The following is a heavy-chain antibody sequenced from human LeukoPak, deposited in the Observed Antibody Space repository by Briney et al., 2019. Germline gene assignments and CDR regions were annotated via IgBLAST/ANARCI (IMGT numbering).Heavy chain of an antibody. Sequence: SETLSLTCAVYVGSFSGYYWSWIRQPPGKGLEWIGEINHSGSTNYNPPLKSRVTTSVDPSKNQVSLKLTSVTAADTAVYYCARVNYYGSGGYYWWFDPWGQGTLVTVSS. J-gene: IGHJ5*02. CDR2: INHSGST. V-gene: IGHV4-34*01. CDR3: ARVNYYGSGGYYWWFDP. CDR1: VGSFSGYY. D-gene: IGHD3-22*01.